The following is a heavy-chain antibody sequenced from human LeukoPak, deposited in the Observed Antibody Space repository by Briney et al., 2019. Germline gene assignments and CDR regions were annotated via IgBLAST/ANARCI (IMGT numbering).Heavy chain of an antibody. CDR1: GGSISSSSYY. CDR3: ARDVGDYGVDY. CDR2: IYYSGST. V-gene: IGHV4-39*07. Sequence: SETLSLTCTVSGGSISSSSYYWDWIRQPPGKGLEWIGSIYYSGSTYYNPSLKSRVTISVDTSKNQFSLKLSPVTAADTAVYYCARDVGDYGVDYWGQGTLVTVSS. J-gene: IGHJ4*02. D-gene: IGHD4-17*01.